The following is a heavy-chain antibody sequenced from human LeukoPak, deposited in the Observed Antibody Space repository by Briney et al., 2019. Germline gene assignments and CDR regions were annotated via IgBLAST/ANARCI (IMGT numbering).Heavy chain of an antibody. J-gene: IGHJ4*02. CDR2: ISSSGSNI. V-gene: IGHV3-48*03. D-gene: IGHD5-18*01. Sequence: GGSLRLFCAASGFTFSSYEMNWVRQAPGKGRDGVSYISSSGSNIYYADSAKCRFTISRDNAKNSLYLQMNSLRAEDTAVYYCARGGYSYGYWGQGTLVTVSS. CDR1: GFTFSSYE. CDR3: ARGGYSYGY.